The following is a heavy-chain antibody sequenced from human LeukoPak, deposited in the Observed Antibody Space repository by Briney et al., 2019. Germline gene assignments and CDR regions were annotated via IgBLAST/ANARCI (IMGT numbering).Heavy chain of an antibody. CDR3: ARNYVWGSYIDY. CDR2: IYYSGST. V-gene: IGHV4-31*03. CDR1: GGSISTGGYY. D-gene: IGHD3-16*01. Sequence: SETLSLTCTVSGGSISTGGYYWSWIRQHPGKGLEWIGNIYYSGSTNYNPSLKSRVTISVDTSKNQFSLKLGSVTAADTAVYYCARNYVWGSYIDYWGQGTLVTVSS. J-gene: IGHJ4*02.